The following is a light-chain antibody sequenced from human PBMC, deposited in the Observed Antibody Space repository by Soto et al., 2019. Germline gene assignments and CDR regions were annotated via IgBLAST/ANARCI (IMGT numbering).Light chain of an antibody. J-gene: IGLJ1*01. CDR1: NIGSKS. V-gene: IGLV3-21*04. Sequence: SYELTQPTSVSVAAGKTARITCGGNNIGSKSVHWYQQKPGQAPVLVIYYDSDRPSGIPERFSGSNSGNTATLTISRVEDGDEADYYCQVWDSSSDHYVFGTGTKVTVL. CDR3: QVWDSSSDHYV. CDR2: YDS.